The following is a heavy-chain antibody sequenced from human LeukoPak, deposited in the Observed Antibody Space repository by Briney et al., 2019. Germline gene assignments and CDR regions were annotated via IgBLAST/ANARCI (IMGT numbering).Heavy chain of an antibody. D-gene: IGHD4-17*01. V-gene: IGHV3-30*18. CDR3: AKDKATTVNWDAFDI. Sequence: GGSLRLSCAASGFTFNSYAIHWVRQAPGKGLEWVAVISYDGTTEFYGDSVKGRFTISRDNSKNTLYLQMNSLRAEDTAVYYCAKDKATTVNWDAFDIWGQGTMVTVSS. CDR1: GFTFNSYA. J-gene: IGHJ3*02. CDR2: ISYDGTTE.